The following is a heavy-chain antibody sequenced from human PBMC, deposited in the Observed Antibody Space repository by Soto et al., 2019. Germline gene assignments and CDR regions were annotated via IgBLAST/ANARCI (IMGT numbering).Heavy chain of an antibody. CDR1: GFTFSSYA. CDR2: ISGIDGST. V-gene: IGHV3-23*01. D-gene: IGHD3-22*01. Sequence: GGSLRLSCAASGFTFSSYAMSWVRQAPGKGLEWVSGISGIDGSTYYADSVKGLFTISRDNSKNTLYLQMNTLRAEDTAVYYFAKALIPFPFDSSGYYHFDYWGQGTLVTVSS. J-gene: IGHJ4*02. CDR3: AKALIPFPFDSSGYYHFDY.